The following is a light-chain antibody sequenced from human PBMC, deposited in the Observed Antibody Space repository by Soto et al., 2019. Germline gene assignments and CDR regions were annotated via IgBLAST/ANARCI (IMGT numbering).Light chain of an antibody. Sequence: QPVLTQSSSASASLGSSVKLTCTLSSGHSSYIIAWHQQQPGKAPRYLIKLEGSGSYNKGSGVPDRFSGSSSGADRYLTISNLQFEDEADYYCETWDSNTHPVFGGGTKLTVL. CDR3: ETWDSNTHPV. CDR1: SGHSSYI. J-gene: IGLJ3*02. V-gene: IGLV4-60*02. CDR2: LEGSGSY.